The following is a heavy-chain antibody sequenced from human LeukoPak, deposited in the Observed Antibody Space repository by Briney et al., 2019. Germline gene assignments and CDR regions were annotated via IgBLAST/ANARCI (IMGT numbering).Heavy chain of an antibody. CDR1: GFTFSSYS. CDR2: ITFTSSTI. V-gene: IGHV3-48*01. Sequence: GGSLRLSCAASGFTFSSYSMTWVRQAPGKGLEWVSYITFTSSTIHYADSVKGRFTISRDNAKSSLYLQMNSLRADDTAVYYCARAYYDFWSGYSPADYWGQGTLVTVSS. CDR3: ARAYYDFWSGYSPADY. D-gene: IGHD3-3*01. J-gene: IGHJ4*02.